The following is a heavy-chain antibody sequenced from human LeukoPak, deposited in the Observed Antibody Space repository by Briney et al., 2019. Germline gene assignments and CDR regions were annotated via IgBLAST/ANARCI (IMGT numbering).Heavy chain of an antibody. Sequence: PGGSLRLSCAASGFTFSSYAMSWVRQAPGKGLEWVSAISGSGGSTYYADSVKGRFTISRDNSKNTLYLQMNSLRAEDTAVYYCAKHLGYSSSWFDFDYWGQGTLVTVSS. D-gene: IGHD6-13*01. CDR1: GFTFSSYA. CDR3: AKHLGYSSSWFDFDY. CDR2: ISGSGGST. J-gene: IGHJ4*02. V-gene: IGHV3-23*01.